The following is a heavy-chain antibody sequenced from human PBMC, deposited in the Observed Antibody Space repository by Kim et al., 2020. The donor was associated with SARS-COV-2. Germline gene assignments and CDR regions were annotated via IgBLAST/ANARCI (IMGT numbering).Heavy chain of an antibody. D-gene: IGHD3-3*01. CDR1: GYTFTSYG. Sequence: ASVKVSCKASGYTFTSYGISWVRQAPGQGLEWMGWISAYNGNTIYAQKLQGRVTMTTDTSTSTAYMELRSLRSDDTAVYYCAGDPGYDFWSGLYFSWGQGTLVTVSS. V-gene: IGHV1-18*01. CDR2: ISAYNGNT. CDR3: AGDPGYDFWSGLYFS. J-gene: IGHJ5*02.